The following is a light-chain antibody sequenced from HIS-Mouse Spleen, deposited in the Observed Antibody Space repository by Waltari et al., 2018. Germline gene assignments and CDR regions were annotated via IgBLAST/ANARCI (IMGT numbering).Light chain of an antibody. V-gene: IGLV3-25*03. J-gene: IGLJ2*01. CDR3: QSADSSGTYHVV. CDR1: ALPKQY. Sequence: SYELTQPPSVSVSPGQTARITCSGDALPKQYAYWYQQKPGQAPVLVIYKNSGGPSGIPGRFSGSSSGKTVTLTISGVQAEDEADYYCQSADSSGTYHVVFGGGTKLTVL. CDR2: KNS.